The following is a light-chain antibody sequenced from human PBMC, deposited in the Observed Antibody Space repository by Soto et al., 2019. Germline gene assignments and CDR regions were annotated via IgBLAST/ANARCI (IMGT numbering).Light chain of an antibody. CDR1: QSVSNTY. CDR3: LQHDNSPWM. V-gene: IGKV3-20*01. CDR2: GAS. J-gene: IGKJ1*01. Sequence: EVVLTQSPGTLSLSPGERATLSCRASQSVSNTYVAWYQHIPGQTPRLLIYGASNRATGIPDRFSGSGSGTDFTLTISRLEPEDFAVYYCLQHDNSPWMFGQGTKVDIK.